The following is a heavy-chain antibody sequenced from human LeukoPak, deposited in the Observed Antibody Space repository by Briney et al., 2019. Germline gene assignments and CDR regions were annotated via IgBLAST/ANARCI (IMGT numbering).Heavy chain of an antibody. V-gene: IGHV4-38-2*02. CDR3: ARDRGGSLLYFDY. J-gene: IGHJ4*02. CDR1: GYSISGGYY. D-gene: IGHD1-26*01. Sequence: SETLSLTCAVSGYSISGGYYWGWIRQPPGKGLEWLGSIIYTGSTYYNPSLKSRVTISLDTSKNQFSLKLSSVTAADTAVYYCARDRGGSLLYFDYWGQGTLVTVSS. CDR2: IIYTGST.